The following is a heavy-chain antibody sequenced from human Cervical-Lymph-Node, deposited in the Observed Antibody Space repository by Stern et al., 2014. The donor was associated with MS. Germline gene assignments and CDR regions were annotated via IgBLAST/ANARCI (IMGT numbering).Heavy chain of an antibody. Sequence: VQLVESGAEVKKPGSSVKVSCKASGGTFINYDISWVRQDPGHGLEWMGGISPIFGTSNYAQKFQGRVTITADESTSTAYMELSSLTSEDTAVYYCARGLQYYYYYYGMDVWGQGTTVIVSS. D-gene: IGHD4-11*01. V-gene: IGHV1-69*01. CDR2: ISPIFGTS. CDR3: ARGLQYYYYYYGMDV. CDR1: GGTFINYD. J-gene: IGHJ6*02.